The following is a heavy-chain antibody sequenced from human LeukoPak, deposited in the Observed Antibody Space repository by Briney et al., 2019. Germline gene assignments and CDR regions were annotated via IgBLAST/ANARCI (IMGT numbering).Heavy chain of an antibody. J-gene: IGHJ4*02. CDR2: INHSGST. CDR1: GGSFSGYY. V-gene: IGHV4-34*01. Sequence: SETLSLTCAVYGGSFSGYYWSWIRQPPGKGLEWIGEINHSGSTNYNPSLKSRVTISVDTSKNQFSLKLSSVTAADTAVYYCARGRTVGTMVRGADYWGQGTLVTVSS. CDR3: ARGRTVGTMVRGADY. D-gene: IGHD3-10*01.